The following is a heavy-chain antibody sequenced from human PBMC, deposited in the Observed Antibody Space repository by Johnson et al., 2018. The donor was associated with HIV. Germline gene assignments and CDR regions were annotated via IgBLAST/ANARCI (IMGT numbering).Heavy chain of an antibody. CDR2: ISWNSGSI. Sequence: MQLVESGGGVVRPGGSLRISCAASGFTFDDYGMSWVRQAPGKGLECVSGISWNSGSIGYADSVKGRFTISRDNAKNSLYLQMNSLRAEDTALYYCAKGWIVGATKGEVDAVDIWGQGTMVTVSS. J-gene: IGHJ3*02. CDR1: GFTFDDYG. D-gene: IGHD1-26*01. CDR3: AKGWIVGATKGEVDAVDI. V-gene: IGHV3-20*04.